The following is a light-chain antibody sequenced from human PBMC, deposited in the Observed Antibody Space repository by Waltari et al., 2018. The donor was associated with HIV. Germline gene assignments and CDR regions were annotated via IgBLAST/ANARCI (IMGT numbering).Light chain of an antibody. V-gene: IGKV4-1*01. CDR2: WVS. J-gene: IGKJ4*01. CDR3: QQYFRIPPT. CDR1: RTMLFRYDNRNY. Sequence: DIVMTQSPDSLPVSRGERATLNCTSSRTMLFRYDNRNYLARDQQKPRQHPKLLISWVSTRESGVTDRFSGSGSGTDFTLTITRLQAEDVAVYHCQQYFRIPPTFGGGTKVEIK.